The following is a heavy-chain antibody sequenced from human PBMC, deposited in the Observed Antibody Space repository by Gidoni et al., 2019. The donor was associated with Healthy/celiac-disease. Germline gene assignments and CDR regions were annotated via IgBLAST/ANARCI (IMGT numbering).Heavy chain of an antibody. CDR2: IIPILGIA. D-gene: IGHD1-26*01. Sequence: QVQLVQSGAEVKKPGSSVKVSCKASGGTFSSYAISWVRQAPGQGLEWMGRIIPILGIANYAQKFQGRVTITADKSTSTAYMELSSLRSEDTAVYYCARAQKELHTYYYYGMDVWGQGTTVTVSS. V-gene: IGHV1-69*04. CDR1: GGTFSSYA. J-gene: IGHJ6*02. CDR3: ARAQKELHTYYYYGMDV.